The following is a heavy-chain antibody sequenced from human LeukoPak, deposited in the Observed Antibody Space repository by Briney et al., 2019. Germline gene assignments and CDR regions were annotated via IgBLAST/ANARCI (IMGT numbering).Heavy chain of an antibody. V-gene: IGHV3-7*01. CDR3: LLEYCGSSGTRTRDY. D-gene: IGHD3-22*01. Sequence: PGGSLRLSCAVSGFTFSSYWMSWVRQAPGKGLEWVANIKKDGSEKYYVDSVKGRFTISRDNAKNSLYLQMNSLRAEDTAVYYCLLEYCGSSGTRTRDYWGQGTLVTVSS. CDR2: IKKDGSEK. J-gene: IGHJ4*02. CDR1: GFTFSSYW.